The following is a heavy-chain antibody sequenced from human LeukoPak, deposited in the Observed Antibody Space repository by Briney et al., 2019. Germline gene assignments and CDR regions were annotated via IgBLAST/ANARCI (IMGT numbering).Heavy chain of an antibody. D-gene: IGHD3-10*01. V-gene: IGHV3-30-3*01. J-gene: IGHJ3*02. CDR1: GFTFSSYA. Sequence: GGSLRVSCAASGFTFSSYAMHWVRQAPGKGLEWVAVISYDGSNKYYADSVKGRFTISRDNSKNTLYLQMNSLRAEDTAVYYCARSPFELRPTDAFDIWGQGTMVTVSS. CDR2: ISYDGSNK. CDR3: ARSPFELRPTDAFDI.